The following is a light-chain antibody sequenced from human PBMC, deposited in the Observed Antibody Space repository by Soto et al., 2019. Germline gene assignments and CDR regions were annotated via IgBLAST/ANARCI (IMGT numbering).Light chain of an antibody. V-gene: IGLV1-51*01. J-gene: IGLJ2*01. Sequence: QSVLTQPPSVSVTPGQTVTISCSGGPSNIGNNFVSWYQRLPGTAPRVIIYDNYERPSGIPDRFSGSKSGTSATLDITGLQTGDEADYYCATWDNLLSAGLFGGGTKLTVL. CDR2: DNY. CDR3: ATWDNLLSAGL. CDR1: PSNIGNNF.